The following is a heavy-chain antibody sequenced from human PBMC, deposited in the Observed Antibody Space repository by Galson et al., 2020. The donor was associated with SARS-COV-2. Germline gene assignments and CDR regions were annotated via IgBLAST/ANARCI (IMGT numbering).Heavy chain of an antibody. CDR1: GYTFTSYD. V-gene: IGHV1-8*01. J-gene: IGHJ6*02. CDR3: ARLRTYYDFWSGSFYYYYGMDV. CDR2: MNPNSGNT. Sequence: ASVKVSCKASGYTFTSYDISWVRQATGQGLEWMGWMNPNSGNTGYAQKFQGRVTMTRNTSISTAYMELSSLRSEDTAVYYCARLRTYYDFWSGSFYYYYGMDVWGQGTTVTVSS. D-gene: IGHD3-3*01.